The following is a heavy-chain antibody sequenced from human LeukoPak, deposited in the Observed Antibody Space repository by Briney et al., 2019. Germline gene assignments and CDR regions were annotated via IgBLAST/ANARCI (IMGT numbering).Heavy chain of an antibody. J-gene: IGHJ5*02. CDR3: ARAAVVVPAADGGNWFDP. D-gene: IGHD2-2*01. CDR1: GYTFTSYY. CDR2: INPSGGST. V-gene: IGHV1-46*01. Sequence: GASVKVSCKASGYTFTSYYMHWVRQAPGQGLEWMGIINPSGGSTSYAQKFQGRVTMTRDTSTSTVYMEVSSLRSEDTAVYYCARAAVVVPAADGGNWFDPWGQGTLVTVSS.